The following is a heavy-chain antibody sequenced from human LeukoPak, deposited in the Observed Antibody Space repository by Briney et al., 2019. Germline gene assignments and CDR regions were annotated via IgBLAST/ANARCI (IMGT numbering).Heavy chain of an antibody. J-gene: IGHJ6*02. CDR1: GYTFTSYG. V-gene: IGHV1-18*01. CDR2: ISAYNGNT. CDR3: ARFYGSGKNYYYYYGMDV. D-gene: IGHD3-10*01. Sequence: GASVKVSCKASGYTFTSYGISWVRQAPGQGLEWMGWISAYNGNTNYAQKLQGRVTMATDTSTSTAYMELRSLRSDDTAVYYCARFYGSGKNYYYYYGMDVWGQGTTVTVSS.